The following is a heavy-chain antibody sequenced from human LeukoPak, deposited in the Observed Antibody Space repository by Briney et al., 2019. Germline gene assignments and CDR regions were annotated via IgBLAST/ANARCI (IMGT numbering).Heavy chain of an antibody. CDR1: GFTFSSYA. Sequence: GGSLRLSCAASGFTFSSYAMSWIRQAPGKGLEWVSYISSSGSTIYYADSVKGRFTISRDNAKNSLYLQMNSLRAEDTAVYYCALRFGYCSGGSCFEWDDAFDIWGQGTMVTVSS. V-gene: IGHV3-11*01. CDR2: ISSSGSTI. J-gene: IGHJ3*02. D-gene: IGHD2-15*01. CDR3: ALRFGYCSGGSCFEWDDAFDI.